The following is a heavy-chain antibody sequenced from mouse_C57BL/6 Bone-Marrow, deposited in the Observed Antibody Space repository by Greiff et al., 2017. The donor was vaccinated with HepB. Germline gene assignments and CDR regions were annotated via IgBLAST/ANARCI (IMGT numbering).Heavy chain of an antibody. CDR3: ARQGYGSTFFDY. CDR2: ISGGGGNT. V-gene: IGHV5-9*01. CDR1: GFTFSSYT. D-gene: IGHD1-1*01. J-gene: IGHJ2*01. Sequence: EVQLQESGGGLVKPGGSLKLSCAASGFTFSSYTMSWVRQTPEKRLEWVATISGGGGNTYYPDSVKGRFTISRDNAKNTLYLQMSSLRSEDTALYYCARQGYGSTFFDYWGQGTTLTVSS.